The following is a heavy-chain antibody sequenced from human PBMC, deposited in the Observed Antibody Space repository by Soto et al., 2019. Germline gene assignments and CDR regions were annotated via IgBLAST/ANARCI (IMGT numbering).Heavy chain of an antibody. CDR1: GDSISRGAYY. Sequence: SETLSLTCTVSGDSISRGAYYWTWIRQHPVKGLEWIGYIYYSGSTNYNPSLKSQVTISVDTSKNQFSLKLNSMTAADTAVYYCARHNYGSGSTYFDYWGQGTLVTVS. CDR3: ARHNYGSGSTYFDY. V-gene: IGHV4-61*08. J-gene: IGHJ4*02. D-gene: IGHD3-10*01. CDR2: IYYSGST.